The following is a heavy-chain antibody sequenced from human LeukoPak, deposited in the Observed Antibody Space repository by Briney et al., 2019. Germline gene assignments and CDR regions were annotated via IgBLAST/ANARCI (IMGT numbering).Heavy chain of an antibody. Sequence: GGSLRLSCAASGFTFSNFGMSWVRQAPGKGLEWVSVISGSGGSTYYADSVKGRFTISRDNAKNSLYLQMNSLRAEDTAVYYCAELGITMIGGVWGKGTTVTISS. CDR1: GFTFSNFG. CDR2: ISGSGGST. J-gene: IGHJ6*03. D-gene: IGHD3-10*02. V-gene: IGHV3-23*01. CDR3: AELGITMIGGV.